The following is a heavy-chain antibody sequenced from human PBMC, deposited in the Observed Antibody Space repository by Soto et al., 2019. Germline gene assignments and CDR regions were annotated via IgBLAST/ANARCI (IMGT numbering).Heavy chain of an antibody. V-gene: IGHV4-38-2*01. Sequence: PSETLSLTCAVSGYSISSGYYWGWIRQPPGKGLDWIGSIYHSGSTYYNPSLKSRVTISVDTSKNQFSLKLTSVTAADTAVYYCARGGIAVLVDVPHWFDPWGQGTLVTVSS. D-gene: IGHD2-15*01. CDR2: IYHSGST. CDR1: GYSISSGYY. CDR3: ARGGIAVLVDVPHWFDP. J-gene: IGHJ5*02.